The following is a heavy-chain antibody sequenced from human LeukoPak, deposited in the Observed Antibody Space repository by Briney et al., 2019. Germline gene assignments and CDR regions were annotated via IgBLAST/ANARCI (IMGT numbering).Heavy chain of an antibody. D-gene: IGHD6-19*01. J-gene: IGHJ5*02. Sequence: GGSLRLSCAASGFTVSSNYMSWVRQAPGKGLEWVSVIYSGGSTYYADSVKGRFTIPRDNSKNTLYLQMNSLRAEDTAVYYCARLGSSSGWAYNWFDPWGQGTLVTVSS. CDR2: IYSGGST. CDR1: GFTVSSNY. V-gene: IGHV3-66*01. CDR3: ARLGSSSGWAYNWFDP.